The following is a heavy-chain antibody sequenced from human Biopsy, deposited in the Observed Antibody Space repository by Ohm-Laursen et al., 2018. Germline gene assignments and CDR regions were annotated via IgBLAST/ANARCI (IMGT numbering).Heavy chain of an antibody. CDR1: GFIFSRND. J-gene: IGHJ5*01. CDR2: IDVSDYNT. CDR3: VKQWGGYNFDS. V-gene: IGHV3-23*01. D-gene: IGHD1-14*01. Sequence: SLRLSCTASGFIFSRNDMSWVRQAPGKGLEWVAHIDVSDYNTYYADSVRGRFTISRDNSKQMVHLEINSLTADDTAVYYCVKQWGGYNFDSWGQGTLVTVSS.